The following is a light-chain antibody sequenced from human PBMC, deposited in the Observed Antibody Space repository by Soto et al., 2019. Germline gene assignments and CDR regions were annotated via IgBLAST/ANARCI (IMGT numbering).Light chain of an antibody. Sequence: EILMTQSPATLSVSPGERATLSCRASQSVSSNLAWYQPKPGQAPRLLIYDASTRATGIPARISGSGSGTEFTLPISSLKSEDVAVYYCQQYNNWRTFGQGTRLEIK. CDR3: QQYNNWRT. V-gene: IGKV3-15*01. CDR1: QSVSSN. CDR2: DAS. J-gene: IGKJ5*01.